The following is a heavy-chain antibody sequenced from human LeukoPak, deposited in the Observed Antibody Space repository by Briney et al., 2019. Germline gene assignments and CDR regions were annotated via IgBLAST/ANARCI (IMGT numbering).Heavy chain of an antibody. CDR2: NYHSGST. D-gene: IGHD3-10*01. Sequence: PSETLSLTCAVSGGSFSSSNWWCWVRQPPGKGLEWTGENYHSGSTNYNPSLKSRVTISVEKSKNQFSLKLSSVTAADTAVYYCARSKAADYYGSGSYLFFDYWGQGTLVTVSS. J-gene: IGHJ4*02. CDR3: ARSKAADYYGSGSYLFFDY. CDR1: GGSFSSSNW. V-gene: IGHV4-4*02.